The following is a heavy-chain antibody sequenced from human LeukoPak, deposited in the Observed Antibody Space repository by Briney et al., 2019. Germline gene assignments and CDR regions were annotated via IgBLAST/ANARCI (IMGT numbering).Heavy chain of an antibody. CDR2: ISGSGGDT. CDR3: AKGSGGWYQFFDH. V-gene: IGHV3-23*01. CDR1: GFTFSNYA. Sequence: PGGSLRLSCAASGFTFSNYAMSWVRQAPGKGLEWVSGISGSGGDTYYADSVKGRFTISRDNSKNTLYLQMNSLRAEDTAVYYCAKGSGGWYQFFDHWGQGTLVTVSS. D-gene: IGHD6-19*01. J-gene: IGHJ5*02.